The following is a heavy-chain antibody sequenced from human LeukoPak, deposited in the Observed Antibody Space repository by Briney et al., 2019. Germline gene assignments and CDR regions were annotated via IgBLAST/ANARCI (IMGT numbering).Heavy chain of an antibody. CDR2: INTNGSST. J-gene: IGHJ4*02. D-gene: IGHD2/OR15-2a*01. Sequence: PGGSLRVSCAASGFTFSSYWMHWVRQAPGKGLVWVSRINTNGSSTIYADSVKGRFTVSRDNAKNTLYLQMNSLRAEDTAVYYCARDDSMWFAYWGQGTLVTVSS. CDR3: ARDDSMWFAY. V-gene: IGHV3-74*01. CDR1: GFTFSSYW.